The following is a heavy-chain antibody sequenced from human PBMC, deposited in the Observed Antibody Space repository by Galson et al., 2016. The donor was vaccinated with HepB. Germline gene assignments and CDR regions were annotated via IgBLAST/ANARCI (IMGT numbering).Heavy chain of an antibody. CDR2: ISYDGSNK. CDR1: GFTFSNYA. J-gene: IGHJ1*01. CDR3: TRAPFTPFGILRGYFQH. V-gene: IGHV3-30*04. Sequence: SLRLSCAASGFTFSNYAFHWVRQTPGNGLEWVSVISYDGSNKYYSDSVKGRFIISRDNSTNTIVLHMNSLRSEETEVYSCTRAPFTPFGILRGYFQHWGQGSRVTVSS. D-gene: IGHD3-3*01.